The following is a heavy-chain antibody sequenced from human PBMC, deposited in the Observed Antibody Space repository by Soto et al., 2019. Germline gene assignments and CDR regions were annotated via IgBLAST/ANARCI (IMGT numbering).Heavy chain of an antibody. CDR3: ARAYCSGGSCPLRY. D-gene: IGHD2-15*01. J-gene: IGHJ4*02. CDR2: INHSGST. Sequence: SETLSLTCAVYGGSFSGYYWSWIRQPPGKGLEWIGEINHSGSTNYNPSLKSRVTISVDTSKNQFSLKLSSVTAADTAVYYCARAYCSGGSCPLRYWGKGTLVTVSS. CDR1: GGSFSGYY. V-gene: IGHV4-34*01.